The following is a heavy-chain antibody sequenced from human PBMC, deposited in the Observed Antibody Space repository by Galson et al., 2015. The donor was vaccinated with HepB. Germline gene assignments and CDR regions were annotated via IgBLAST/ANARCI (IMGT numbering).Heavy chain of an antibody. Sequence: LRLSCAASGFTFSRYGMQWVRQAPGKGLEWVAFIWLDGNNEDYADSVKGRFTISKDNSKNTLYLQMNSLRVEDTAVYYCARDLTGWIESWGLGTLVTVSS. CDR2: IWLDGNNE. CDR1: GFTFSRYG. D-gene: IGHD3-9*01. CDR3: ARDLTGWIES. V-gene: IGHV3-33*01. J-gene: IGHJ4*02.